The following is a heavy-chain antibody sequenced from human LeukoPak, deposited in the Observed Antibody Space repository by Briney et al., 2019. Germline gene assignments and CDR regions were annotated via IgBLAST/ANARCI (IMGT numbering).Heavy chain of an antibody. Sequence: SGPALVKPTQTLTVTCTFSGFSLSTSGMCVSWIRQPPGKAPEWLALIDWDDDKFYSTSLKTRLTISKDTSKNQAVLTMTNMDPVDTATYYCARIQAYGGNSEGYYFNYWGQGTLVTVSS. CDR3: ARIQAYGGNSEGYYFNY. CDR2: IDWDDDK. J-gene: IGHJ4*02. V-gene: IGHV2-70*01. D-gene: IGHD4-23*01. CDR1: GFSLSTSGMC.